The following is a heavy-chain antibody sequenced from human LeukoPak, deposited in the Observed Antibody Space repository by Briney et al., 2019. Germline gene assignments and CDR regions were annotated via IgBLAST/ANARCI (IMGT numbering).Heavy chain of an antibody. Sequence: PGGSLRLSCTVSGFTFSSYAMSWVRQAPGKGLEWVSAISGSGGSTYYADSVKGQFTISRDNSNNTLYLQLNSLRVEDTAVYYCARVGDSSGYLIQYFDYWGQGISVTVS. CDR2: ISGSGGST. D-gene: IGHD3-22*01. CDR1: GFTFSSYA. J-gene: IGHJ4*02. CDR3: ARVGDSSGYLIQYFDY. V-gene: IGHV3-23*01.